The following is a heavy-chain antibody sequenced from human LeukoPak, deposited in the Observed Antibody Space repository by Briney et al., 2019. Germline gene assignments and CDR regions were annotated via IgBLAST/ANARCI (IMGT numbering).Heavy chain of an antibody. CDR2: ISSSSSYI. Sequence: GSLRLSCAASGFTFSSYSMNWVRQAPGMGLEWVSSISSSSSYIYYADSVKGRFTISRDNAKNSLYLQMNSLRAEDTAVYYCARRPYSSSWYPYYYGMDVWGQGTTVTVSS. J-gene: IGHJ6*02. D-gene: IGHD6-13*01. CDR1: GFTFSSYS. CDR3: ARRPYSSSWYPYYYGMDV. V-gene: IGHV3-21*01.